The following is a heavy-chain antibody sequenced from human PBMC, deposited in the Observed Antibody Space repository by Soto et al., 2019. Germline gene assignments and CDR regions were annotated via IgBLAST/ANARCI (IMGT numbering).Heavy chain of an antibody. V-gene: IGHV3-48*02. D-gene: IGHD4-17*01. Sequence: GGSLRLSCAASGFTFSTYGVNWVRQAPGKGLEWVSYISSSSSTIYYADSVKGRFTISRDNAKNSLYLQMNSLRDEDTAVYYCARADYGDYGVNYYYGVDVWGQGTTVTVSS. CDR2: ISSSSSTI. J-gene: IGHJ6*01. CDR3: ARADYGDYGVNYYYGVDV. CDR1: GFTFSTYG.